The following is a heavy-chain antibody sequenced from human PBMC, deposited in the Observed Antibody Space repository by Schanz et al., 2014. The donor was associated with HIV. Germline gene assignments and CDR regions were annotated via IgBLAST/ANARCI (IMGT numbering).Heavy chain of an antibody. V-gene: IGHV3-33*06. CDR3: AKSRGDSWPYGMDV. J-gene: IGHJ6*02. D-gene: IGHD4-17*01. CDR1: GFTFSSYG. CDR2: IWYDGSNK. Sequence: QVQLVESGGGVVQPGKSLRLSCAASGFTFSSYGMHWVRQAPGKGLEWVAVIWYDGSNKYYTDSVKGRFTISRDSSKNRLYLQMNSLRADDTAVYYCAKSRGDSWPYGMDVWGQGTTVTVSS.